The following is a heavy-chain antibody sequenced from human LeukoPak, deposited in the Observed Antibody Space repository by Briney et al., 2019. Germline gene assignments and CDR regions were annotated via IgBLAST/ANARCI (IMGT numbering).Heavy chain of an antibody. V-gene: IGHV4-61*01. D-gene: IGHD6-19*01. J-gene: IGHJ4*02. CDR1: GGSVSSGISY. Sequence: SETLSLTCSVSGGSVSSGISYWSWIRQPPGEGLEWIAYISDSGGSDYNPSLRGRVTISLDTSKNQFSLRLTSVTAADTAVYYCARQRVAATYFDYWGQGTLVTVSS. CDR3: ARQRVAATYFDY. CDR2: ISDSGGS.